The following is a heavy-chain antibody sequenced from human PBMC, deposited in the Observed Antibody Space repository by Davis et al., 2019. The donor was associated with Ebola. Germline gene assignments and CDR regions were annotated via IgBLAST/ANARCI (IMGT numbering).Heavy chain of an antibody. CDR2: ISYDGSNK. V-gene: IGHV3-30-3*01. D-gene: IGHD6-19*01. CDR3: ARGRKGSGWLYYYYYYMDV. Sequence: GESLKISCAASGFTFRSYAMHWVRQAPGKGLEWVAVISYDGSNKYYADSVKGRFTISRDNSKNTLYLQMNSLRAEDTAVYYCARGRKGSGWLYYYYYYMDVWGKGTTVTVSS. J-gene: IGHJ6*03. CDR1: GFTFRSYA.